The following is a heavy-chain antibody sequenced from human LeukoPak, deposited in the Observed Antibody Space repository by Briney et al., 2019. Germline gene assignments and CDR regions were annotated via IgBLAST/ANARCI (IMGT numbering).Heavy chain of an antibody. Sequence: GVSLRLSCAACGFTFTDHYLDWVRQAPGKGVEWVGRSANKGDIYTAEYAASVKGRFTISRDESKNSVELQMDSLKTEDTAFYYCTREYSGVSRYAFGIWRQGTMVTVSS. CDR2: SANKGDIYTA. CDR3: TREYSGVSRYAFGI. D-gene: IGHD5-12*01. CDR1: GFTFTDHY. J-gene: IGHJ3*02. V-gene: IGHV3-72*01.